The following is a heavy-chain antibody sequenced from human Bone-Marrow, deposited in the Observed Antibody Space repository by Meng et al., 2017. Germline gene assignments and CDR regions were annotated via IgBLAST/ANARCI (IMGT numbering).Heavy chain of an antibody. D-gene: IGHD6-19*01. CDR3: ARESSSGSYYFDY. CDR1: GGSISSGGYY. J-gene: IGHJ4*02. CDR2: IYYSEST. Sequence: QVQLQESGPGLVKPSETLSLTCTVSGGSISSGGYYWRWIRPHPGKGLEWIWYIYYSESTYYNPSLKSRVTISVDTSKNQFSLRLSSVTAADTAVYYCARESSSGSYYFDYWGQGSLVTVSS. V-gene: IGHV4-31*03.